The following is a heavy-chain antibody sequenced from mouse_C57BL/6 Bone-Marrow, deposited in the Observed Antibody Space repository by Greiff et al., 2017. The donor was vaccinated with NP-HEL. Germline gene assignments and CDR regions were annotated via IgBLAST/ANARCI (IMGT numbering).Heavy chain of an antibody. J-gene: IGHJ4*01. CDR2: ISSGSSTI. CDR3: ARDYYGYFYYAMDY. CDR1: GFTFSDYG. Sequence: EVQVVESGGGLVKPGGSLKLSCAASGFTFSDYGMHWVRQAPEKGLEWVAYISSGSSTIYYADTVKGRFTISRDNAKNTLFLQMTSLRSEDTAMYYCARDYYGYFYYAMDYWGQGTSVTVSS. V-gene: IGHV5-17*01. D-gene: IGHD2-2*01.